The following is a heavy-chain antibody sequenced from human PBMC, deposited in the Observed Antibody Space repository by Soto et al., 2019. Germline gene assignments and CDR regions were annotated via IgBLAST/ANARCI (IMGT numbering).Heavy chain of an antibody. D-gene: IGHD6-6*01. CDR2: IYPGHSDT. J-gene: IGHJ3*02. CDR1: GYSFTSYW. Sequence: GESLKISCKGSGYSFTSYWIGWVRQMPGRGLEWMGIIYPGHSDTRYSPSFQGHVTISADKSNCTAYLQWSDLKASDTAMYYCARRHLVEDAFDIWGQGTMVTVSS. V-gene: IGHV5-51*01. CDR3: ARRHLVEDAFDI.